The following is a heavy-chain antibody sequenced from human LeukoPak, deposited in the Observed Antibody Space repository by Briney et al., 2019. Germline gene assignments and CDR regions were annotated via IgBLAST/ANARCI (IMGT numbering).Heavy chain of an antibody. Sequence: SGGSLRLSCAASGFTFSSYAMHWVRQAPGKGLEWVAVISYDGSNKYYADSVKGRFTISRDNSKNTLYLQMNSLRVEDTAVYYCAKDHITIWGQGTLVTVSS. CDR3: AKDHITI. V-gene: IGHV3-30-3*01. CDR1: GFTFSSYA. D-gene: IGHD1-14*01. J-gene: IGHJ3*02. CDR2: ISYDGSNK.